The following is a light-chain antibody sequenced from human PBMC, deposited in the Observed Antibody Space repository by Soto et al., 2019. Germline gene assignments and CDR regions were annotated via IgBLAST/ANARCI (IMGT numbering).Light chain of an antibody. CDR2: EVI. CDR1: YSDVGGSNY. CDR3: SSNVVGTNLKI. V-gene: IGLV2-8*01. J-gene: IGLJ2*01. Sequence: QSALTQPPSASGSPGQSVTISCTGTYSDVGGSNYVSWYQQHPGKAPKLVIYEVIQRPSGVPDRFSGSRSGNTASLTVTRLQAEDEADYYCSSNVVGTNLKIFGGGTKLTVL.